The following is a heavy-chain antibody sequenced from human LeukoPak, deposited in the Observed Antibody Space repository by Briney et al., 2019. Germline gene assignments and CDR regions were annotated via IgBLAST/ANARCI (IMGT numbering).Heavy chain of an antibody. CDR3: ARGTRTIGWFDP. V-gene: IGHV1-69*05. CDR1: GGTFSSYA. CDR2: IITIFGTA. D-gene: IGHD1/OR15-1a*01. Sequence: GASVKVSCKASGGTFSSYAISWVRQAPGQGLEWMGGIITIFGTANYAQKFQGRVTITTDESTSTAYMELSSLRSEDTAVYYCARGTRTIGWFDPWGQGTLVTVSS. J-gene: IGHJ5*02.